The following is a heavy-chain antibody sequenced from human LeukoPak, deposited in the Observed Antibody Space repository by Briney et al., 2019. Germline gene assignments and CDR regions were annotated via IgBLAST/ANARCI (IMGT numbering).Heavy chain of an antibody. CDR3: ARDVAAACTHYDY. J-gene: IGHJ4*02. CDR2: IYYSGST. CDR1: GGFISSYY. Sequence: TSETLSLTWTVSGGFISSYYWSWLRQPPGKGLEWIGYIYYSGSTNYNPSLKSRVTISVDTSKNQFSLKLSSVTAAGTAVYYCARDVAAACTHYDYWGQGTLVTVSS. V-gene: IGHV4-59*01. D-gene: IGHD6-13*01.